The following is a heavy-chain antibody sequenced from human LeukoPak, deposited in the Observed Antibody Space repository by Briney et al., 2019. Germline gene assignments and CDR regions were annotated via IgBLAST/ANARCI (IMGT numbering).Heavy chain of an antibody. D-gene: IGHD3-10*01. V-gene: IGHV3-21*01. Sequence: GGSLRLSCAASGFTFSSYSMNWVRQAPGKGLEWVSSVSSRRNYTYYSDSVKGRFTISRDNAKNSLYLQLNSLRVEDTSVYYCARISGMFVDYWGQGTLVSVSS. J-gene: IGHJ4*02. CDR3: ARISGMFVDY. CDR2: VSSRRNYT. CDR1: GFTFSSYS.